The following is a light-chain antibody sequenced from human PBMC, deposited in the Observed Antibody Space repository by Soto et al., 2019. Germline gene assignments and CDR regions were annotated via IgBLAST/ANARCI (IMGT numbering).Light chain of an antibody. CDR1: SGDVGAYNY. Sequence: QSALTQPASVSGSPGQSITISCTGTSGDVGAYNYVSWYQQYPGKAPKVIIFEVCKPPSGVSNRFSGSESGDTASLTISGLQAEDEADYYCSSYRSSNTFVFGTGTRSPS. J-gene: IGLJ1*01. CDR2: EVC. V-gene: IGLV2-14*01. CDR3: SSYRSSNTFV.